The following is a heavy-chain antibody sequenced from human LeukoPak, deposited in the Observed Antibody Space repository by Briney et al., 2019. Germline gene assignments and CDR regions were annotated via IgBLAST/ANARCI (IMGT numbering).Heavy chain of an antibody. CDR2: ISGSGGST. Sequence: PGGSLRLSCAASGFTVSSNYMSWVRQAPGKGLEWVSAISGSGGSTYYADSVKGRFTISRDNSKNTLYLQMNSLRAEDTAVYYCAKESGPLFWMGNWFDPWGQGTLVTVSS. V-gene: IGHV3-23*01. CDR1: GFTVSSNY. D-gene: IGHD3-3*01. CDR3: AKESGPLFWMGNWFDP. J-gene: IGHJ5*02.